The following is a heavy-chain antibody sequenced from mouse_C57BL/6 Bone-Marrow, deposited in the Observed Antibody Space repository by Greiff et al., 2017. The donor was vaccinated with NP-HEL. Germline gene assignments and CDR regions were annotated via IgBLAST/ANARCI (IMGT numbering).Heavy chain of an antibody. Sequence: QVQLQQPGAELVMPGASVKLSCKASGYTFTSYWMHWVTPRPGQGLEWIGEIDPSASYTTYNQKFKGKSTLTVDKSSSPAYMQLSSLTSEDSAVYYCAREGWLLLFAYWGQGTLVTVSA. CDR2: IDPSASYT. CDR1: GYTFTSYW. V-gene: IGHV1-69*01. D-gene: IGHD2-3*01. CDR3: AREGWLLLFAY. J-gene: IGHJ3*01.